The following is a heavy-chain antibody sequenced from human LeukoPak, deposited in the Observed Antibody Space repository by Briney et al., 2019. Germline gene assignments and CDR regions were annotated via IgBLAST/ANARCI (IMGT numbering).Heavy chain of an antibody. V-gene: IGHV4-39*01. D-gene: IGHD1-26*01. CDR3: ARRSGTYHAFDI. J-gene: IGHJ3*02. Sequence: SETLSLTCTVSGGSISSNGYYWGWIRQPPGKGLEWIGSFYYTGSTFYSPSLKSRVTISVDTSKNQSSLKLSSVTAADTAVYYCARRSGTYHAFDIWGQGTMVTVS. CDR2: FYYTGST. CDR1: GGSISSNGYY.